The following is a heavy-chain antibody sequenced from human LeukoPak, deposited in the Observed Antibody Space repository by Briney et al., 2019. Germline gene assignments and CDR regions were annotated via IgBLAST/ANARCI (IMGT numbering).Heavy chain of an antibody. CDR3: ARGGITIFGVGNYYYYGMDV. J-gene: IGHJ6*02. CDR1: GGTFSTYT. Sequence: GASVKVSCKASGGTFSTYTISWVRQAPGQGLEWMGRIIPILGIANYAQKFQGRVTITADKSTSTAYMELSSLRSEDMAVYYCARGGITIFGVGNYYYYGMDVWGQGTTVTVSS. CDR2: IIPILGIA. V-gene: IGHV1-69*02. D-gene: IGHD3-3*01.